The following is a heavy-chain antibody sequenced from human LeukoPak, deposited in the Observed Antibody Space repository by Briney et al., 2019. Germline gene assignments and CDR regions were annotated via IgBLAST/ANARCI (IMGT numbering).Heavy chain of an antibody. CDR2: IFDRGTT. V-gene: IGHV4-59*01. CDR1: GTSIKTYY. D-gene: IGHD3-10*01. Sequence: PSETLSLTCNVSGTSIKTYYWSWLRQPPGKGLEWIGYIFDRGTTNYNPSLESRVTISAETSKNQVSLKVKSVTAADTAVYYCARGGRSRGSMSFYYMDVWGKGATVTVSS. CDR3: ARGGRSRGSMSFYYMDV. J-gene: IGHJ6*03.